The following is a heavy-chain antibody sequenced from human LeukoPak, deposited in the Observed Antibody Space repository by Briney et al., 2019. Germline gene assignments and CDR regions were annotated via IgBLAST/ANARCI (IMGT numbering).Heavy chain of an antibody. D-gene: IGHD1-26*01. Sequence: ASVKVSCKASGYTFTDYYMYWVRQAPGQGLEWMGIINPSGGSTSNAQKFQGRVTMTRDTSTSTVYMELSSLRSEDTAVYYWAKVRVGASRDFDYWGQGTLVTVSS. J-gene: IGHJ4*02. CDR1: GYTFTDYY. CDR2: INPSGGST. V-gene: IGHV1-46*01. CDR3: AKVRVGASRDFDY.